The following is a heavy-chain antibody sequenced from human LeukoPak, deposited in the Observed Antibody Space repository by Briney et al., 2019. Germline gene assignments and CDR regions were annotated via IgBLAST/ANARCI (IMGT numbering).Heavy chain of an antibody. D-gene: IGHD6-6*01. CDR2: IIPIFGTA. CDR3: AREVGSSSSLYYYYGMDV. J-gene: IGHJ6*02. CDR1: GGTFSSYA. V-gene: IGHV1-69*01. Sequence: SVKVSCKASGGTFSSYAISWVRQAPGQGLEWMGGIIPIFGTANYAQKFQGRVTITADESTSTAYMELSSLRSEDTAVYYCAREVGSSSSLYYYYGMDVWGQGTTVTVSS.